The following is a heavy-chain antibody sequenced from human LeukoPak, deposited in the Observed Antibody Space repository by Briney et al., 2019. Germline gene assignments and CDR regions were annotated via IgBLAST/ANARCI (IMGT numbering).Heavy chain of an antibody. CDR2: IDYSGST. D-gene: IGHD6-13*01. CDR1: GGSIRNYC. CDR3: ARGQAGLPLDY. Sequence: PSDTLSLTCTVSGGSIRNYCWSWIRQPPGKGLEWIGCIDYSGSTNYNPSLKSRVTFSVDTSKNQFSLKLSSVTAADTAVYYCARGQAGLPLDYWGQGILVTASS. J-gene: IGHJ4*02. V-gene: IGHV4-59*08.